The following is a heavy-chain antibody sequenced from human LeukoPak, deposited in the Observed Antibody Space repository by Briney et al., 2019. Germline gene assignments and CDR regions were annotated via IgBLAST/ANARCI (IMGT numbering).Heavy chain of an antibody. Sequence: GRSLRLSCAASGFTFSSYGMHWVRQAPGKGLEWVAVISYDGSNKYYADSVKGRFTISRDNSKNTLYLQMNSLRAEDTAVYYCARGITIFGVALYGMDVWGQGTTVTVSS. V-gene: IGHV3-30*03. J-gene: IGHJ6*02. CDR3: ARGITIFGVALYGMDV. CDR2: ISYDGSNK. D-gene: IGHD3-3*01. CDR1: GFTFSSYG.